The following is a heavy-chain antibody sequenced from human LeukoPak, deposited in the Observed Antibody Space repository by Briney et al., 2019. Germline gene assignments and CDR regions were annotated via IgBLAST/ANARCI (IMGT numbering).Heavy chain of an antibody. CDR3: ERVRGYSSSLFDC. CDR2: IYHSGST. Sequence: SETLSLTCTVSGDSISSAGYYWSWIRQPPGKGLEWIGYIYHSGSTYYNASFESRVTILVDRSKNQFSLELSSVTAADTAVYYCERVRGYSSSLFDCWGQGTLVTVSS. D-gene: IGHD6-13*01. CDR1: GDSISSAGYY. V-gene: IGHV4-30-2*01. J-gene: IGHJ4*02.